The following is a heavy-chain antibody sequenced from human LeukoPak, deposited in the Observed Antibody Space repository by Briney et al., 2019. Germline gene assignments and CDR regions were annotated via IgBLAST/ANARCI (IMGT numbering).Heavy chain of an antibody. V-gene: IGHV4-61*02. CDR3: ASEYSSSSPFDY. CDR1: GGSISSGSYY. CDR2: IYTSGST. Sequence: SETLSLTCTVSGGSISSGSYYWSWIRQPAGKGLEWIGRIYTSGSTNYNPSLKSRVTISVDTFKNQFSLKLSSVTAADTAVYYCASEYSSSSPFDYWGQGTLVTVSS. D-gene: IGHD6-13*01. J-gene: IGHJ4*02.